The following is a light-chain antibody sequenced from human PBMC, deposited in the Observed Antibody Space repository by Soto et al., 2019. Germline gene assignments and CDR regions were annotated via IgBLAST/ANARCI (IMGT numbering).Light chain of an antibody. V-gene: IGKV1-5*03. Sequence: IPMTQSPSTLSASVGDRVTITCRASQSISIWLAWYQQKPGKAPKLPIYKASSLESEVPSRFSGSGSGTEIPLNINSLQPDDSATYYCQQYNSDSTFGQGTKVEIK. J-gene: IGKJ1*01. CDR2: KAS. CDR3: QQYNSDST. CDR1: QSISIW.